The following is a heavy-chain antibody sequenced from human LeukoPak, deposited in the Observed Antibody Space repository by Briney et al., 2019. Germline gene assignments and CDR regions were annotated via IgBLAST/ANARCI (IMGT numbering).Heavy chain of an antibody. CDR2: INPSGGST. D-gene: IGHD3-22*01. Sequence: GASVKVSCKASGYTFTSYYMHWVRQAPGQGLEWMGIINPSGGSTSYAQKFQGRVTMTRDTSTSTVYMELSSLRSEDTAVYYCARDRRYYDSSGYQGPPGYYYYMDVWGKGTTVTVSS. CDR3: ARDRRYYDSSGYQGPPGYYYYMDV. V-gene: IGHV1-46*01. J-gene: IGHJ6*03. CDR1: GYTFTSYY.